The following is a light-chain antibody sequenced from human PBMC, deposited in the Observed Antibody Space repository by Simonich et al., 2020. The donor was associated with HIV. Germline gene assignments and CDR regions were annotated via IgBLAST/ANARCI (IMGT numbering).Light chain of an antibody. CDR3: QQYNRYWT. Sequence: DIQMTQSPSTLSASVGDRFTITCRASENISKWFAWYQQKPGKAPKLLIYKASSLESGVPSRFSGSGSGTEFTLTISSLQPDDFATYYCQQYNRYWTFGQGTKVEIK. CDR2: KAS. CDR1: ENISKW. V-gene: IGKV1-5*03. J-gene: IGKJ1*01.